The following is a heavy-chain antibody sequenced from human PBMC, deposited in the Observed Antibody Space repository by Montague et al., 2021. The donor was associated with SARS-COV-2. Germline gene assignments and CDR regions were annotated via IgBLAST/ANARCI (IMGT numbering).Heavy chain of an antibody. CDR3: ARAPYYGPGKPYQFDY. D-gene: IGHD3-10*01. V-gene: IGHV4-38-2*02. Sequence: SETLSLTCTVSGYSIYSNYYWGWIRQPPGKGLEWIGCSYHSGTTHYHPSLKSRVTISLDTSNNHFSLKVTSVTAADTAVYYCARAPYYGPGKPYQFDYWGRGTLVTVSS. CDR2: SYHSGTT. J-gene: IGHJ4*02. CDR1: GYSIYSNYY.